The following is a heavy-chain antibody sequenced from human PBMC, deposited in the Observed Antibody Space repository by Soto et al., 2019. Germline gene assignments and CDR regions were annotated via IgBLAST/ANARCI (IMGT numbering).Heavy chain of an antibody. J-gene: IGHJ4*02. V-gene: IGHV3-7*05. CDR2: IKQDGSEK. Sequence: GGSLRLSCAASGFTFSSYWMSWVRQAPGKGLEWVANIKQDGSEKYYVDSVKGRFTISRDNAKNSLYLQMNSLRAEDTAVYYCARSYPLLRFLEWLSTYFDYWGQGTRVTVSS. CDR3: ARSYPLLRFLEWLSTYFDY. CDR1: GFTFSSYW. D-gene: IGHD3-3*01.